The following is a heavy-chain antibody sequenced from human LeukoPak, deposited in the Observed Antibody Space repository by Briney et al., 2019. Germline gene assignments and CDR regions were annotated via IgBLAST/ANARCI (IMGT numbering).Heavy chain of an antibody. V-gene: IGHV4-30-2*01. CDR1: GVSISSGGYS. J-gene: IGHJ4*02. Sequence: PSETLSLTCAVSGVSISSGGYSWSWIRQPPGKALEWIGYICHSGSTYHSPSLKGRFTISVDRSKNQFSLKLSSVTAADTAVYYCARLDSSSWYGGGALDYWGQGTLVTVSS. CDR3: ARLDSSSWYGGGALDY. D-gene: IGHD6-13*01. CDR2: ICHSGST.